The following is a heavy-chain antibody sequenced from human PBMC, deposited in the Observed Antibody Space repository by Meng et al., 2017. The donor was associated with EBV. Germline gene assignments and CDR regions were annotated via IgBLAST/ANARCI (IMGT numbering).Heavy chain of an antibody. D-gene: IGHD3-10*01. CDR3: ASESGRGYTPDY. CDR1: GGSFTNYA. Sequence: QVQVLPPGAGFKKPGSSVTVPCKTSGGSFTNYACSWVRQAPGQGLEWLGGFLPTLGAPNYAQKFHGIVPMTAADSTSTHYMDLSSLRSEDTAVYYCASESGRGYTPDYWGQGTLVTVSS. CDR2: FLPTLGAP. J-gene: IGHJ4*02. V-gene: IGHV1-69*01.